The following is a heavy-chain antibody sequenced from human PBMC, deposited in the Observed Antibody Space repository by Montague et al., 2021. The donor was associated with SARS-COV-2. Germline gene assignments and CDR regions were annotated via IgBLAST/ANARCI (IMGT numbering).Heavy chain of an antibody. CDR2: ISSSGVTI. D-gene: IGHD5-12*01. J-gene: IGHJ6*03. V-gene: IGHV3-48*03. Sequence: SLRLSCAASGFTFSSYVMNWVRQAPGKGLEWVSYISSSGVTIYYADSVKGRFTISRDYAKNSLYLQMNSLRAEDTAVYYCARLRGYDYGLLYYYYMDVWGKGTTVTVSS. CDR3: ARLRGYDYGLLYYYYMDV. CDR1: GFTFSSYV.